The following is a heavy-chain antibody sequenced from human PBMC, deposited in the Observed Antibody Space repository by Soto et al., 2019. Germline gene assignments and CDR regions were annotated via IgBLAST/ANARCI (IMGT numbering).Heavy chain of an antibody. CDR2: ISSSSSTI. D-gene: IGHD6-19*01. V-gene: IGHV3-48*02. CDR3: ARDNGRGSSGWYGPEDY. CDR1: GFTFSSYS. J-gene: IGHJ4*02. Sequence: EVQLGESGGGLVQPGGALRLSCAASGFTFSSYSMNWVRQAPGKGLEWVSYISSSSSTIYYADSVKGRFTISRDNAKNSLYLQMNSLRDEATAVYYCARDNGRGSSGWYGPEDYWGQGTLVTVSS.